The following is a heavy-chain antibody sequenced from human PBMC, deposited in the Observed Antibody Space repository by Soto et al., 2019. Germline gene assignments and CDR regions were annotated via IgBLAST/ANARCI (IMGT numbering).Heavy chain of an antibody. V-gene: IGHV2-5*02. CDR3: ARLYYSDSSGYLRPFDS. CDR2: IFWDNDK. D-gene: IGHD3-22*01. J-gene: IGHJ4*02. CDR1: GFSLSTGVG. Sequence: SGPTLVNPTQTLTLTCTFSGFSLSTGVGVGWIRQPPGKALEWLAVIFWDNDKRYSPSLRSRLTITKVASKDQVVLTMTDMDPVDTGTYSCARLYYSDSSGYLRPFDSWGQGTLVTVSS.